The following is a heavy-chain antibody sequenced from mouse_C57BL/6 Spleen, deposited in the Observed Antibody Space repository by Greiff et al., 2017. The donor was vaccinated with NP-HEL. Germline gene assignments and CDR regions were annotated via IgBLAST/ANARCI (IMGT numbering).Heavy chain of an antibody. CDR1: GYSITSGYY. Sequence: EVKLMESGPGLVKPSQSLSLTCSVTGYSITSGYYWNWIRQFPGNKLEWMGYISYDGSNNYNPSLKNRISITRDTSKNQFFLKLNSVTTEDTATYYCAITTVEEDFDYWGQGTTLTVSS. CDR2: ISYDGSN. V-gene: IGHV3-6*01. CDR3: AITTVEEDFDY. D-gene: IGHD1-1*01. J-gene: IGHJ2*01.